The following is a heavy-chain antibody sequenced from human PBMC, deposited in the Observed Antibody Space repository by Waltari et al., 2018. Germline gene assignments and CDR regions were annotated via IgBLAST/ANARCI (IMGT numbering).Heavy chain of an antibody. CDR1: GFTFSDYE. V-gene: IGHV3-11*05. D-gene: IGHD3-10*01. J-gene: IGHJ4*03. CDR3: ARGMRSGGGLDS. Sequence: VYLAESGGGLVQPGGSLRLSCATSGFTFSDYEMHWVRQAPGKWLESVSVIGGDSSYIHYTDAAKGRFTISRDNAKNSLSLQMNSLRVEDTTVYYCARGMRSGGGLDSWGQGVVVTVSS. CDR2: IGGDSSYI.